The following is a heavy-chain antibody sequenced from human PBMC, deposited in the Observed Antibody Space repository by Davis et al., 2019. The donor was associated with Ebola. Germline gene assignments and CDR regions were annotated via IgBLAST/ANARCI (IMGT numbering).Heavy chain of an antibody. V-gene: IGHV4-4*01. J-gene: IGHJ6*02. CDR3: ARFSYAYYALDV. CDR2: IHHAGST. CDR1: GGSISSSNW. Sequence: GSLRLSCAVSGGSISSSNWWVWVRQTPGEGLEWIGEIHHAGSTNYNPSLASRVAMSIDKSKNQFSMSLNSVTAADTAIYFCARFSYAYYALDVWGQGTTVTVSS.